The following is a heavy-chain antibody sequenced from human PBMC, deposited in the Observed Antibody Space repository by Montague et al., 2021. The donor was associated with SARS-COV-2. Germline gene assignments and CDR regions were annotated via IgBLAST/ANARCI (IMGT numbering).Heavy chain of an antibody. J-gene: IGHJ6*03. D-gene: IGHD3-3*01. CDR1: GGSISSYY. CDR2: IYYSGST. V-gene: IGHV4-59*01. Sequence: SETLSLTCTVSGGSISSYYWCWIWQRPGPGMERIWNIYYSGSTNTYHSPNRRAPISVDTVKNKISLNLSSVTAADTAVYDCERGIFTIPFIPAHYDMDVWGKGTTVTVSS. CDR3: ERGIFTIPFIPAHYDMDV.